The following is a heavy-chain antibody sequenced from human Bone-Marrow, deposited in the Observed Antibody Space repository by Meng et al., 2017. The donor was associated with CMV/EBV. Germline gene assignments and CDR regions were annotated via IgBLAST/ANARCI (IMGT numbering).Heavy chain of an antibody. V-gene: IGHV4-39*07. Sequence: SETLSLTCTVSGGSVSSSNYYWGWIRQPPGKGLEWIGTIYYSGSTYYNPSLKSRVTISVDTSKNQFSLKLSSVTAADTAVYYCARDYSNYVFDYYHGMDVWVQGPAVPVSS. CDR1: GGSVSSSNYY. D-gene: IGHD4-11*01. CDR3: ARDYSNYVFDYYHGMDV. J-gene: IGHJ6*02. CDR2: IYYSGST.